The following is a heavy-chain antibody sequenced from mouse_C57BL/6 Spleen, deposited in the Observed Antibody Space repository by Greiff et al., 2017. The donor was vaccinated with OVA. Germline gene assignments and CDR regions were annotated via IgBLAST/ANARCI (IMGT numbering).Heavy chain of an antibody. CDR3: ARKVDGYDVAMDY. CDR1: GYAFSSSW. J-gene: IGHJ4*01. Sequence: VQLQQSGPELVKPGASVKISCKASGYAFSSSWMNWVKQRPGKGLEWIGRIYPGDGDTKYNGKFKGKATLTADKSSSTAYMQRSSLTSEDSAVYFCARKVDGYDVAMDYWGQGTSVTVSS. V-gene: IGHV1-82*01. D-gene: IGHD2-2*01. CDR2: IYPGDGDT.